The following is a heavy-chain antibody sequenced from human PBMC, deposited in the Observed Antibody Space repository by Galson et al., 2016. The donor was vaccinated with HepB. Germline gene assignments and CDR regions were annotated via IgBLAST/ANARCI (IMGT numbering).Heavy chain of an antibody. CDR2: ISYDGSHK. J-gene: IGHJ4*02. CDR1: GFTFSSYA. V-gene: IGHV3-30*18. D-gene: IGHD3-9*01. CDR3: AKNDILAGYSAFDY. Sequence: SLRLSCAASGFTFSSYAMHWVRKAPGKGLEWVAVISYDGSHKYYAASVKGRFTISRDNSKNTLSLQMNSLSAEDTAVYYCAKNDILAGYSAFDYWGQGTLVTVSS.